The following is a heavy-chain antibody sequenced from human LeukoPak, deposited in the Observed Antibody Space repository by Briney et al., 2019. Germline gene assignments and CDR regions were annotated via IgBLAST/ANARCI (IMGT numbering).Heavy chain of an antibody. CDR2: ISWNSGSI. J-gene: IGHJ4*02. Sequence: HPGRSLRLSCAASGFTFDDYAMHWVRQAPGKGLEWVSGISWNSGSIGYADSVKGRFTISRDNAKNSLYLQMNSLRAEDTALYYCAKDMGYEGYYFDYWGQGTLVTVSS. D-gene: IGHD5-12*01. V-gene: IGHV3-9*01. CDR3: AKDMGYEGYYFDY. CDR1: GFTFDDYA.